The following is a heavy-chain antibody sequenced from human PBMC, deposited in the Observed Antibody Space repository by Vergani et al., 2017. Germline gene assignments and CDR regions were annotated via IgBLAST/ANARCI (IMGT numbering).Heavy chain of an antibody. CDR2: ISSSSVNT. CDR3: ARDLRYCSSTSCQYY. Sequence: EVQLVESGGGLVQPGGSLRLSCAASGFTFSSYSMNWVRQAPGKGLEWVSYISSSSVNTYYADSVKGRFTISRANAKNSLCLQMNSLRAEDTAGYYCARDLRYCSSTSCQYYWGQGTLVTVSS. J-gene: IGHJ4*02. V-gene: IGHV3-48*01. CDR1: GFTFSSYS. D-gene: IGHD2-2*01.